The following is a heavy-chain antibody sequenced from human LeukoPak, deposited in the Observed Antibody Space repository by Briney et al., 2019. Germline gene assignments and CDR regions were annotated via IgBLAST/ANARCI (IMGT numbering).Heavy chain of an antibody. D-gene: IGHD1-26*01. V-gene: IGHV1-18*01. CDR1: GYTFTSYG. CDR2: IKAYNGDT. CDR3: AREGGILGALDY. J-gene: IGHJ4*02. Sequence: GASVKVSCKASGYTFTSYGITWVRQAPGQGPEWMGWIKAYNGDTNYAQKFQGRVTMTTDTSTTTAYMELSSLRSDDTAVYYCAREGGILGALDYWGQGTLVTVSS.